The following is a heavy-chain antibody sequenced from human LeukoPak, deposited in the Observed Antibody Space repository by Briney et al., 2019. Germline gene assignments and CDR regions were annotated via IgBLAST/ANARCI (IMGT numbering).Heavy chain of an antibody. D-gene: IGHD3-3*01. J-gene: IGHJ5*02. CDR2: ISAYNGNT. CDR1: GYTFTSYG. CDR3: ARFWALTGIFGVGGLSWGFDP. Sequence: GASVKVSCEASGYTFTSYGISWVRQAPGQGLEWMGWISAYNGNTNYAQKLQGRVTMTTDTSTSAAYMELRSLRSDDTAVYYCARFWALTGIFGVGGLSWGFDPWGQGTLVTVSS. V-gene: IGHV1-18*01.